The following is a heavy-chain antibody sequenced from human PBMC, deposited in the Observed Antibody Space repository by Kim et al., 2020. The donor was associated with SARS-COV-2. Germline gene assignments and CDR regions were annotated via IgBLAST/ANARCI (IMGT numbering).Heavy chain of an antibody. Sequence: SETLSLTCTVSGGSISSYYWSWIRQPAGKGLEWIGRIYTSGSTNYNPSLKSRVTMSVDTSKNQFSLKLSSVTAADTAVYYCARGRIRSIAARDHDAFDIWGQGTMVTVSS. CDR2: IYTSGST. CDR1: GGSISSYY. D-gene: IGHD6-6*01. CDR3: ARGRIRSIAARDHDAFDI. V-gene: IGHV4-4*07. J-gene: IGHJ3*02.